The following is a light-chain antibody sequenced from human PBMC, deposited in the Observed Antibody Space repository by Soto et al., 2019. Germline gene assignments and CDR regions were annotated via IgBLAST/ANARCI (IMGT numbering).Light chain of an antibody. CDR3: QQHFNGPIT. CDR2: AAS. Sequence: EIVLTQSPATLSLSPGERATLSCRASQSVSSNYLAWFQQKPGQAPRLLIYAASSRATGIPDRFSGSGSGTDFTLTISSLEPEDFAVYYCQQHFNGPITFGQGTRLEIK. CDR1: QSVSSNY. J-gene: IGKJ5*01. V-gene: IGKV3D-20*02.